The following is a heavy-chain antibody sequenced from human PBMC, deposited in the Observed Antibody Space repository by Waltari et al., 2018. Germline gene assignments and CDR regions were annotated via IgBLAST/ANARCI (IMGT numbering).Heavy chain of an antibody. Sequence: EVQLVESGGGLIQPGGSLRLSCAASGFTVSSNYMSWVRQAPGKGLEWVSVIYSGGSTYYADSVKGRFTISRDNSKNTLYLQMNSLRAEDTAVYYCARGPYGDQDGMDVWGQGTTVIVSS. CDR3: ARGPYGDQDGMDV. V-gene: IGHV3-53*01. CDR2: IYSGGST. D-gene: IGHD2-21*02. J-gene: IGHJ6*02. CDR1: GFTVSSNY.